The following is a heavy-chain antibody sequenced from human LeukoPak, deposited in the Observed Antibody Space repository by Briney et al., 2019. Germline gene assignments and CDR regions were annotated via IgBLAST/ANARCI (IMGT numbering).Heavy chain of an antibody. CDR1: GGSFSGYY. V-gene: IGHV4-34*01. CDR3: ARARSGSVY. J-gene: IGHJ4*02. Sequence: SLTCAVYGGSFSGYYWSWIRQPPGKGLEWIGEINHSGSTNYNPSLTSRVTISVDTSKNQFSLKLSSVTAADTAVYYCARARSGSVYWGQGTLVTVSS. D-gene: IGHD3-22*01. CDR2: INHSGST.